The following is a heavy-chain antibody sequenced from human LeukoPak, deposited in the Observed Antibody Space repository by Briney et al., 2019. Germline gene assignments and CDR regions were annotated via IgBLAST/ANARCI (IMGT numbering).Heavy chain of an antibody. CDR3: ARHLSGTTMAHYFDF. Sequence: SETLSLTCTVSGDSINSGRNYWGWIRQSTGKGLEGIASVYFSGTTQYNPSLMSRAFISVDSSKNQVSLRLDSVTAADSAVYYCARHLSGTTMAHYFDFWGQGTLVTVSS. D-gene: IGHD5-18*01. CDR2: VYFSGTT. CDR1: GDSINSGRNY. J-gene: IGHJ4*02. V-gene: IGHV4-39*01.